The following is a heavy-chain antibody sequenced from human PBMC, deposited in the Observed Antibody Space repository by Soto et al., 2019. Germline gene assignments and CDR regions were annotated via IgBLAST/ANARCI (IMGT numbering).Heavy chain of an antibody. J-gene: IGHJ5*02. CDR2: MNPNSGNT. D-gene: IGHD6-13*01. Sequence: QVQLVQSGAEVKKPGASVKVSCKASGYTFTSYDINWVRQATGQGLEWMGWMNPNSGNTGYAQKFQGRVTMTRNTSISTAYMELRSLRSEDTAVYYCARGRVAAAGFSRWFDPWGQGTLVTVSS. CDR1: GYTFTSYD. CDR3: ARGRVAAAGFSRWFDP. V-gene: IGHV1-8*01.